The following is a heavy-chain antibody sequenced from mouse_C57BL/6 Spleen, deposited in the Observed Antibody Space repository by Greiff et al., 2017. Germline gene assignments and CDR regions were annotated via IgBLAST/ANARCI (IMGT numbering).Heavy chain of an antibody. CDR2: IDPSDSYT. CDR1: GYTFTSYW. D-gene: IGHD2-12*01. V-gene: IGHV1-50*01. Sequence: QVQLKQPGAELVKPGASVKLSCKASGYTFTSYWMQWVKQRPGQGLEWIGEIDPSDSYTNYNQKFKGKATLTVDTSSSTAYMQLSSLTSEDSAVYYCARVGRILLQSGFDYWGQGTTLTVSS. J-gene: IGHJ2*01. CDR3: ARVGRILLQSGFDY.